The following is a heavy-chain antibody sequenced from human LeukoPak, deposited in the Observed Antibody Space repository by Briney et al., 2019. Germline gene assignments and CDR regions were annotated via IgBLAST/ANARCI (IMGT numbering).Heavy chain of an antibody. CDR2: IHYGGNT. J-gene: IGHJ6*03. D-gene: IGHD3-3*01. Sequence: SETLSLTCTVSGASMNKYYWSWIRQPPGKGLEWIGYIHYGGNTNYSPSLKSRLTISLDSSNNQFSLSLTSVTAADTAVYYCARRSDLWSGFRSDYYYMDVWGNGTTVIVSS. CDR3: ARRSDLWSGFRSDYYYMDV. CDR1: GASMNKYY. V-gene: IGHV4-59*08.